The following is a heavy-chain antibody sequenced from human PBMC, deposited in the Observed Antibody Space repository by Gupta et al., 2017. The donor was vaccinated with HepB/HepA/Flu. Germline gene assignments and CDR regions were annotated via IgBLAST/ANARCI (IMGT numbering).Heavy chain of an antibody. V-gene: IGHV3-21*01. J-gene: IGHJ6*02. CDR1: GFTFSSYG. CDR2: ISSSTTYI. Sequence: EVQLVESGGGLVKPGGSLRLSCAASGFTFSSYGMNWVRQAPGRGLEWVASISSSTTYIYYADSVKGRFTISRDNANNALYLQMNSLRAEDTAVYYCARADGGYCSTTSCYYYYAMDAWGQGTSVTVSS. D-gene: IGHD2-2*03. CDR3: ARADGGYCSTTSCYYYYAMDA.